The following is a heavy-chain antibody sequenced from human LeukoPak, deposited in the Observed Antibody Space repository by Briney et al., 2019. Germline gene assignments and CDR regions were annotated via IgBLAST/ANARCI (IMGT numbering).Heavy chain of an antibody. V-gene: IGHV3-64D*06. CDR1: GFDFSIYT. CDR3: VKDFGRIRGTPDS. J-gene: IGHJ4*02. CDR2: ISGSGNGGRR. D-gene: IGHD1-26*01. Sequence: GGSLRLSCSASGFDFSIYTMYWVRQAPGKGPEYVSTISGSGNGGRRYYADSVKGRFTISRDDSKSIVYLQMNNLRSEDTAVYYCVKDFGRIRGTPDSWGQGTLVTVSS.